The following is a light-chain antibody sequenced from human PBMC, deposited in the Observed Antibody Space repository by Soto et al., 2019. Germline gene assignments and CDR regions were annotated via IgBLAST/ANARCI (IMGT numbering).Light chain of an antibody. V-gene: IGKV3-11*01. Sequence: EIVLTQSPGSLSLSPGERATLYCRASQSVFSSSLTWYQQKPGQAPRLLMYDASNRATGIPARFSGSGSGTDFTLTISSLEPEDFAVYYCQQRSNWPRTFGQGTKVEIK. CDR2: DAS. CDR3: QQRSNWPRT. J-gene: IGKJ1*01. CDR1: QSVFSSS.